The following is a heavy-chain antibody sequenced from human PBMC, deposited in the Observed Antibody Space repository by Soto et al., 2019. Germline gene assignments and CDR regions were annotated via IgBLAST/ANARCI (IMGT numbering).Heavy chain of an antibody. CDR1: GGTFSSYA. D-gene: IGHD3-10*01. CDR3: AREMSYYYGSGSYYTDIGY. Sequence: SVKVSCNASGGTFSSYAISWVRQAPGQGLERMGGIIPIFGTANYAQKFQSRVTITADESTSTVYMELSSLRSEDTAVYYCAREMSYYYGSGSYYTDIGYWGQGNLVTVSS. CDR2: IIPIFGTA. V-gene: IGHV1-69*13. J-gene: IGHJ4*02.